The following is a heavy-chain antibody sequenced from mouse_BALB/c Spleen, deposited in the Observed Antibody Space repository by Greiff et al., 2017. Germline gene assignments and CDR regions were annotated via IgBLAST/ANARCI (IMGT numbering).Heavy chain of an antibody. D-gene: IGHD1-1*01. CDR1: GYSITSGYS. J-gene: IGHJ2*01. V-gene: IGHV3-1*02. CDR3: AREGYYGSPFDY. CDR2: IHYSGRT. Sequence: EVKLQESGPDLVKPSQSLSLTCTVTGYSITSGYSWHWIRQFPGNTLEWMGYIHYSGRTNYNPSLKSRIPITRDTSKNQFFLQLNSVTTEDTATYYCAREGYYGSPFDYWGQGTTLTVSS.